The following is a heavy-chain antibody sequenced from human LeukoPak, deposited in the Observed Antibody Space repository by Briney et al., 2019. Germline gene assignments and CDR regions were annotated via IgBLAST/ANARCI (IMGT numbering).Heavy chain of an antibody. Sequence: AGGSLRLSCAASGFTFSSYSMNWVRQAPGKGLEWVSYISSSSSTIYYADSVKGRFTISRDNAKNSLYLQMNSLRAEDTAVYYCARVPASSSSMGWGQGTLVTVSS. CDR3: ARVPASSSSMG. J-gene: IGHJ4*02. V-gene: IGHV3-48*01. CDR1: GFTFSSYS. D-gene: IGHD6-6*01. CDR2: ISSSSSTI.